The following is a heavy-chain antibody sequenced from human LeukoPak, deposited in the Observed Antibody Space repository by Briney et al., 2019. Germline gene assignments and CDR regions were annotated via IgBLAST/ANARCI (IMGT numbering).Heavy chain of an antibody. V-gene: IGHV5-51*01. Sequence: GESLKISCKGSGYIFTSYWIGWVRQMPGKSLEWMGIIYPGDSDTRYIPSFQGQVTILADKSIRTAYLQWSSLKASDTAMYYCARHPAYSSSSLSFDYWGQGTLVSVSS. CDR3: ARHPAYSSSSLSFDY. CDR1: GYIFTSYW. CDR2: IYPGDSDT. D-gene: IGHD6-6*01. J-gene: IGHJ4*02.